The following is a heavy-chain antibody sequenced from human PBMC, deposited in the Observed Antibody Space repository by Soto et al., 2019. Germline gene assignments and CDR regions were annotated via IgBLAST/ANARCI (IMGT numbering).Heavy chain of an antibody. D-gene: IGHD5-18*01. V-gene: IGHV1-69*02. CDR1: GGTFSSYT. CDR2: IIPILVIA. Sequence: QVQLVQSGAEVKKPGSSVKVSCKASGGTFSSYTISWVRQAPGQGLEWMGRIIPILVIANYAQKFQGRVTITADKSTSTAYMELSSLRSEDTAVYYCARAWGYSYGYGWFDPWGQGTLVTVSS. J-gene: IGHJ5*02. CDR3: ARAWGYSYGYGWFDP.